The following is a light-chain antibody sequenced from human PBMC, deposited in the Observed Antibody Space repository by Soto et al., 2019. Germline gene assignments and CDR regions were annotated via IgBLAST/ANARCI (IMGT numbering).Light chain of an antibody. CDR2: EVN. CDR1: SSDIGGYNY. J-gene: IGLJ3*02. CDR3: SSFAGTNNLRM. V-gene: IGLV2-8*01. Sequence: QSALTQPPSASGSPGQSVTISCTGTSSDIGGYNYVSWYQQHPGKAPKLMIYEVNKRPSGVPDRFSGSKSGNTASLTVSGLQAEDEAHYYCSSFAGTNNLRMFGGGTKVTVL.